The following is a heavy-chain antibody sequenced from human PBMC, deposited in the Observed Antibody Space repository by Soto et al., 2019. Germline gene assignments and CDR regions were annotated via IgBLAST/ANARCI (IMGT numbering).Heavy chain of an antibody. CDR3: ARLPLPIFVVVIRSVGTFDI. V-gene: IGHV5-10-1*01. J-gene: IGHJ3*02. CDR2: IDPSDSYT. Sequence: GESLKISCKGSGYSFTSYWISWVRQMPGKGLEWMGRIDPSDSYTNYSPSFQGHVTISADRSISTAYLQWSSLKASDTAMYYCARLPLPIFVVVIRSVGTFDIWGQGTMVTVSS. D-gene: IGHD3-3*01. CDR1: GYSFTSYW.